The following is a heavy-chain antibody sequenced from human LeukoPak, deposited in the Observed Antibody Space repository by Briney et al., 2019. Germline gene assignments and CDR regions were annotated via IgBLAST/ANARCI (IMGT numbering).Heavy chain of an antibody. CDR1: GFTLSSYA. Sequence: GGSLRLSCAASGFTLSSYAMTWVRQAPGKGLEWVSDIGDSGATTYYADSVKGRFTISRDDSKNTLYLQMSSLRAEDTAVYFCASFHYYGSGAYYLSYWGQGTLVTVSS. CDR3: ASFHYYGSGAYYLSY. D-gene: IGHD3-10*01. J-gene: IGHJ4*02. CDR2: IGDSGATT. V-gene: IGHV3-23*01.